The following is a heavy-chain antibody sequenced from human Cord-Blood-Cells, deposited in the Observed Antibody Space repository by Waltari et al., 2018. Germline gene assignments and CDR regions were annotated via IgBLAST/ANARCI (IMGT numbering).Heavy chain of an antibody. CDR3: ARDPPDIVVVPAADAFDI. Sequence: GAEVKKPGASVKVSCKASGYTFTSYGISWVRQAPGQGLEWMGWISAYNGNTNYAQKLQGRITMTTDTSTSTAYMELSSLRSDDTAGYYCARDPPDIVVVPAADAFDIWGQWTMVTVSS. CDR1: GYTFTSYG. D-gene: IGHD2-2*01. CDR2: ISAYNGNT. V-gene: IGHV1-18*01. J-gene: IGHJ3*02.